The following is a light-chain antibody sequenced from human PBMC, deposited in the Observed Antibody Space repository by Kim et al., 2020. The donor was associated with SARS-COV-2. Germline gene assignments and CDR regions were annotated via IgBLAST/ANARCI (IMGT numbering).Light chain of an antibody. V-gene: IGLV3-19*01. CDR3: QSRDSGGNVV. Sequence: SELTQDPAVSVALGQTVRITCQGDSLRSYYATWYQQKPRQAPVLVIYGRNNRPSGIPDRFSGSASGNTASLTISGAQAEDEADFYCQSRDSGGNVVFGGGTKLTVL. CDR1: SLRSYY. J-gene: IGLJ2*01. CDR2: GRN.